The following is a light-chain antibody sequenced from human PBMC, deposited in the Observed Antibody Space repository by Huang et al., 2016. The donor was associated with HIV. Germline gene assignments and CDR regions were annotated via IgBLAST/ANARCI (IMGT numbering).Light chain of an antibody. Sequence: DIVLTQSPDSLAVSLGERATINCSSSRSLLYNSNNKNYLAWHQQKPGQSPKLLIYWASTRESGVPDRFSGSGSETDFTLTISSLQAEDVAVYFCQQYYTTPGTFGPGTTVHIK. J-gene: IGKJ3*01. CDR1: RSLLYNSNNKNY. V-gene: IGKV4-1*01. CDR3: QQYYTTPGT. CDR2: WAS.